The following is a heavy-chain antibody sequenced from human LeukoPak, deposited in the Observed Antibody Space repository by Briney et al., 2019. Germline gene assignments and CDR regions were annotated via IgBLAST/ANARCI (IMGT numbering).Heavy chain of an antibody. Sequence: GGSLRLSCAASGFIFSSYAMSWVRQAPGKGLEWASAISPSGDSTYYADSVKGRFTISRDNSKNMLFLQMNSLRAEDTAVYYCAKQVACSGGSCYLNWLDPWGQGTLVTVSS. D-gene: IGHD2-15*01. CDR3: AKQVACSGGSCYLNWLDP. J-gene: IGHJ5*02. V-gene: IGHV3-23*01. CDR1: GFIFSSYA. CDR2: ISPSGDST.